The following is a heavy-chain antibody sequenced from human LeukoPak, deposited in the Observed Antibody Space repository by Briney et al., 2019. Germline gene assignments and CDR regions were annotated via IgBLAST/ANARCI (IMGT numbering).Heavy chain of an antibody. V-gene: IGHV4-59*01. Sequence: SETLSLTCTVSGASISDYYWSWIQQPPGRGLEWIGYIYYTGSTNYNPSLRSRVTMSVDTSKNQFSLKLTSVTAADTAVYYCARNRWLDFWGQGTLVTVSS. J-gene: IGHJ4*02. CDR1: GASISDYY. CDR2: IYYTGST. D-gene: IGHD5-24*01. CDR3: ARNRWLDF.